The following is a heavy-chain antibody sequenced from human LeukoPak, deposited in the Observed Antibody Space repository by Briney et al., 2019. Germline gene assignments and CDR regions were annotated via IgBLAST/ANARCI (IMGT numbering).Heavy chain of an antibody. CDR3: ARPSFGVAAQVDY. V-gene: IGHV4-39*01. D-gene: IGHD6-19*01. J-gene: IGHJ4*02. CDR2: IYYSGST. CDR1: GGSISSSSYY. Sequence: PSETLPLTCTVSGGSISSSSYYWGWIRQPPGKGLEWIGSIYYSGSTYYNPSLKSRVTISVDTSKNQFSLKLSSVTAADTAVYYCARPSFGVAAQVDYWGQGTLVTVSS.